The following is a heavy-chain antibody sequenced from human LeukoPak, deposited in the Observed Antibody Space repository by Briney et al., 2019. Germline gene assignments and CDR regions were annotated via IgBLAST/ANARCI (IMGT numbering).Heavy chain of an antibody. Sequence: PSETLSLTCTVSGGSISGYYWSWIRQPAGKGLEWIGRLSSSGRTNYKPSLKSRVTMSVDTSKNQFSLKMSSVTAADTAVYYCAKGAGPPWFDPWGQGTLVTVSS. J-gene: IGHJ5*02. CDR2: LSSSGRT. D-gene: IGHD6-19*01. CDR1: GGSISGYY. V-gene: IGHV4-4*07. CDR3: AKGAGPPWFDP.